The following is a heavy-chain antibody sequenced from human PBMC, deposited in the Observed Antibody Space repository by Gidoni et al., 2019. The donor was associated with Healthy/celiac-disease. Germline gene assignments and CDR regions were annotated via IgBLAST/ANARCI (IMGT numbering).Heavy chain of an antibody. D-gene: IGHD2-21*02. J-gene: IGHJ4*02. V-gene: IGHV3-30*18. Sequence: QVQLVESGGGVVQPGRSLRLSCAASGFTFSSYGMHWVRQAPGKGLEWGAVISYDGSNKYYADSVKGRFTISRDNSKNTLYLQMNSLRAEDTAVYYCAKGETVLAYCGGDCLSSDYWGQGTLVTVSS. CDR1: GFTFSSYG. CDR3: AKGETVLAYCGGDCLSSDY. CDR2: ISYDGSNK.